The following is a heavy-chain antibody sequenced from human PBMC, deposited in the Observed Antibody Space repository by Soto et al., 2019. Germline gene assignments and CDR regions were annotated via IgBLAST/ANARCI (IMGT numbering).Heavy chain of an antibody. CDR2: IYYSGST. V-gene: IGHV4-31*03. J-gene: IGHJ6*02. CDR1: GGSISSGGYY. D-gene: IGHD6-13*01. Sequence: QVQLQESGPGLVKPSQTLSLTCTVSGGSISSGGYYWSWIRQHPGKGLEWIGYIYYSGSTYYHPSVKSRVTLSVDTSKNQFSVKLSAVTAADTAVYYCARDDSCSWSGYCYGMDVWGQGTTVTVSS. CDR3: ARDDSCSWSGYCYGMDV.